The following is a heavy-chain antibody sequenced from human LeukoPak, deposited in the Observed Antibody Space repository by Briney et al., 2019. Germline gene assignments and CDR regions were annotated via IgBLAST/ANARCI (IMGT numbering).Heavy chain of an antibody. CDR3: AKRRDYYDSSGYLDY. CDR1: GFTFSSYW. D-gene: IGHD3-22*01. CDR2: IKQDGSAK. Sequence: PGGSLRLSCAASGFTFSSYWMNWVRQAPGKGLEWVANIKQDGSAKNYVDSVKGRLTISRDNAKSLLYLQMNSLRAEDTAVYYCAKRRDYYDSSGYLDYWGQGTLVTVSS. J-gene: IGHJ4*02. V-gene: IGHV3-7*03.